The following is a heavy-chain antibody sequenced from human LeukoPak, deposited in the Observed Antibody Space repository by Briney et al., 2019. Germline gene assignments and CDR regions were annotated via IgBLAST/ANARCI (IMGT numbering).Heavy chain of an antibody. CDR2: IYYSGST. Sequence: PSETLSLTCTVSGASISSYYWSWIRQPPGKGLEWIGYIYYSGSTNYNPSLKSRVTISVDTSKNQFPLKLSSVTAADTAVYYCARHPEGMDVWGQGTTVTVSS. CDR3: ARHPEGMDV. CDR1: GASISSYY. J-gene: IGHJ6*02. V-gene: IGHV4-59*08.